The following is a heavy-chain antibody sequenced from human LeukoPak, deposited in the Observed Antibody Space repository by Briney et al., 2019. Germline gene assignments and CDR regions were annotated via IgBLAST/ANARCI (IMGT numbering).Heavy chain of an antibody. CDR3: AREYQLPGPFDY. D-gene: IGHD2-2*01. J-gene: IGHJ4*02. CDR1: GGTFSSYA. CDR2: IIPILGIA. Sequence: SVKVSCKASGGTFSSYAISWVRQAPGQGLEWMGRIIPILGIANYAQKFQGRVTITADKSTSTAYMELSSLRSEDTAVYYCAREYQLPGPFDYWGRGTLVTVSS. V-gene: IGHV1-69*04.